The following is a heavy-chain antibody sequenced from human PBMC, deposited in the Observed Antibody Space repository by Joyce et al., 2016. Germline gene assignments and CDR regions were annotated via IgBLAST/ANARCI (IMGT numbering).Heavy chain of an antibody. CDR2: INPDRGDT. CDR3: AREYGGTFYFDY. CDR1: GFSFSGYY. D-gene: IGHD4-23*01. V-gene: IGHV1-2*02. J-gene: IGHJ4*02. Sequence: QVQLVQSGAEVKNPGASVKVSCRASGFSFSGYYIHWVRQAPGQGLEWMGWINPDRGDTFYAQKFQGRVTMTRDTSISTVYLELGRLTSDDTALYYCAREYGGTFYFDYWGQVTLVTVSS.